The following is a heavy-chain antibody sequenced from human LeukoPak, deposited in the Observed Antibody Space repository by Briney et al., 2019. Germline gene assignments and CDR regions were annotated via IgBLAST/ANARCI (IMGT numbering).Heavy chain of an antibody. CDR1: GFTFSSYA. D-gene: IGHD1-26*01. Sequence: PGGSLRLSCAASGFTFSSYAMHWVRQAPGKGLEWVAVISYDGSNKYYADSVKGRFTISRDNSKNTLYLQMNSLRAEDTAVYYCARIYRGRVSGAFDIWGQGTMVTVSS. CDR3: ARIYRGRVSGAFDI. CDR2: ISYDGSNK. J-gene: IGHJ3*02. V-gene: IGHV3-30*04.